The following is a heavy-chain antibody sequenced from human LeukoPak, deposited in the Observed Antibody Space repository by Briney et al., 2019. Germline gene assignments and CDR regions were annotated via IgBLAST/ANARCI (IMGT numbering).Heavy chain of an antibody. CDR1: GFTFSSYA. J-gene: IGHJ4*02. CDR3: VNPGGGLIHAY. Sequence: GGSLRLSCSASGFTFSSYAMHWVRQAPGKGLEYVSAISSNGGSTYYADSVKGRFTISRDNSKNTLYLQMSSLRAEDTAVYYCVNPGGGLIHAYWGQGTLVTASP. CDR2: ISSNGGST. D-gene: IGHD2-8*01. V-gene: IGHV3-64D*06.